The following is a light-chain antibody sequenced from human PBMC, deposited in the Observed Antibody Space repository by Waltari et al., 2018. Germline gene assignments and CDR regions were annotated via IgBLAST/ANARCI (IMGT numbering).Light chain of an antibody. Sequence: EIVLTQSPAPLSLSPGERATPSCRASQSVSSFLAWYQQKPGQAPRLLIYDASNRATGIPARFSGSGSGTDFTLTISSLEPEDFAVYYCQQRSNWPGTFGQGTKVEIK. CDR1: QSVSSF. CDR2: DAS. J-gene: IGKJ1*01. V-gene: IGKV3-11*01. CDR3: QQRSNWPGT.